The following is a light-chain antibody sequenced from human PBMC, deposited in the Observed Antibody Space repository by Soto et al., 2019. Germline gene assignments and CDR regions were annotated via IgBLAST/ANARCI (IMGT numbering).Light chain of an antibody. CDR1: QSVSSRY. CDR2: CAS. CDR3: QQYGSSPPYT. Sequence: EIVLTQSPGTLSLSPGERATLSCRASQSVSSRYLAWYQQKPGEATRLLIYCASSRATGIPDRFSGSGSGTDFTLTISRLEPEDFVVYYCQQYGSSPPYTFGQGTKLEIK. J-gene: IGKJ2*01. V-gene: IGKV3-20*01.